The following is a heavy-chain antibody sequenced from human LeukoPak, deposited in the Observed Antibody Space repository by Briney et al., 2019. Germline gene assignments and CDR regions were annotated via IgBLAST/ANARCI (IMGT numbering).Heavy chain of an antibody. CDR1: GYTFTRYD. J-gene: IGHJ6*04. CDR2: VNPKSGYT. Sequence: GASVKVSCKASGYTFTRYDINWVRQATGQGLEWMGWVNPKSGYTGYAQKFQGRVTITRDTSINTAYMELSSLTSEDTAVYYCARGWDSRVLDVWGKGTTVTVSS. V-gene: IGHV1-8*03. D-gene: IGHD6-13*01. CDR3: ARGWDSRVLDV.